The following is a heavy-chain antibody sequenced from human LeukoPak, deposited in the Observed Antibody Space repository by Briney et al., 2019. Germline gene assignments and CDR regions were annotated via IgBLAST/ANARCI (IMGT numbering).Heavy chain of an antibody. Sequence: PGGSLRLSCAASGLTFTSHWMHWVRQAPRKGLVWVSRINGDGSNTNYADSVKGRFTISRDNAKNTVYLQMNSLRAEDTAVYYCASGTSMAKCDYWGQGTLVTVSS. CDR3: ASGTSMAKCDY. CDR1: GLTFTSHW. D-gene: IGHD2-2*01. CDR2: INGDGSNT. J-gene: IGHJ4*02. V-gene: IGHV3-74*01.